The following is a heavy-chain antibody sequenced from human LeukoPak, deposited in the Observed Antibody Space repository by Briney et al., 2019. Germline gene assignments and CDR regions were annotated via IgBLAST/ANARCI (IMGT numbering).Heavy chain of an antibody. Sequence: SETLSPTCAVFGGSFSGYYWSWIRQPPGKGLEWIGEINHSGSAEYIPSLKSRLTISVDTSKNQFSLKLSSVTAADTAVYYCASQTYSGYHDYWGQGTLVTVSS. CDR1: GGSFSGYY. D-gene: IGHD3-22*01. J-gene: IGHJ4*02. V-gene: IGHV4-34*01. CDR3: ASQTYSGYHDY. CDR2: INHSGSA.